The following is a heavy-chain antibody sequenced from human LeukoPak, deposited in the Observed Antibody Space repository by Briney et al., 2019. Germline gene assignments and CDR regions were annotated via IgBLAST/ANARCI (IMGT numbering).Heavy chain of an antibody. CDR3: ARDRGGGCDH. CDR1: GFTLGSYW. Sequence: PGGSLRPSCAASGFTLGSYWMHWVRQAPGKGLVWVSHMNIDGTTTNYADSVKGRFTISRDNARNTLYLQMNSLRVEDTAVYYCARDRGGGCDHWGQGTLVTVSS. V-gene: IGHV3-74*01. CDR2: MNIDGTTT. D-gene: IGHD2-15*01. J-gene: IGHJ1*01.